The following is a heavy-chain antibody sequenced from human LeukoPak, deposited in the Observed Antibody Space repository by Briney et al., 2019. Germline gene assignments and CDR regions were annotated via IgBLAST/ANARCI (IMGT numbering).Heavy chain of an antibody. CDR1: GGSTSSGDYY. CDR3: ARVTQELTLDY. CDR2: IYYSGST. J-gene: IGHJ4*02. Sequence: PSQTLSLTCTVSGGSTSSGDYYWSWIRQPPGKGLEWIGYIYYSGSTYYNPSLKSRVTISVDTSKNQFSLKLSSVTAADTAVCYCARVTQELTLDYWGQGTLVTVSS. D-gene: IGHD1-1*01. V-gene: IGHV4-30-4*01.